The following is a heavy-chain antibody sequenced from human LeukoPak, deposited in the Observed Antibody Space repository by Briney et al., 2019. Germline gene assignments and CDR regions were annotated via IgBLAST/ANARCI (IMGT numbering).Heavy chain of an antibody. V-gene: IGHV3-66*01. CDR1: GFTVSYNY. CDR3: ARGSWSVPGLYY. D-gene: IGHD6-19*01. CDR2: IYAGGTT. Sequence: GGSLRLSCAASGFTVSYNYMTWVRQAPGKGREWVSLIYAGGTTYYTDSVKGRFTISRDNSKNTLNLQMNSLRAEDTAVYYCARGSWSVPGLYYWGQGTLVTVSS. J-gene: IGHJ4*02.